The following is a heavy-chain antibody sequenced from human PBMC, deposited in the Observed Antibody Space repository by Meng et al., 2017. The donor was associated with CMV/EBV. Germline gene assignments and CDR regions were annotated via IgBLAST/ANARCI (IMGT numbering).Heavy chain of an antibody. CDR1: GLAFSDYY. V-gene: IGHV1-46*01. Sequence: ASVKVSCKASGLAFSDYYMHWVRQAPGQGLEWMGIINPSGGSTRYAQKFQGRVTMTRDTSTSTAYMELSSRRSADTAVYYCARDSGGGVLWYWGQGTLVTVSS. CDR3: ARDSGGGVLWY. CDR2: INPSGGST. J-gene: IGHJ4*02. D-gene: IGHD3-16*01.